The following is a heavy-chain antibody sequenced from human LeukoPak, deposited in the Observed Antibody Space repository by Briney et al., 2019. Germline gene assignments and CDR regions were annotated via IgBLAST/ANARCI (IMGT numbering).Heavy chain of an antibody. CDR2: IRSSGSTI. CDR1: GFTFSDYY. J-gene: IGHJ5*02. D-gene: IGHD3-9*01. CDR3: ARVKAGYDPLSWFDP. V-gene: IGHV3-11*01. Sequence: GGSLRLSCAASGFTFSDYYMSWIRQAPGKGLEWVSYIRSSGSTIYYADSVKGRFTISRDNAKNSLYLQMNSLRAEDTAVYYCARVKAGYDPLSWFDPWGQGTLVTVSS.